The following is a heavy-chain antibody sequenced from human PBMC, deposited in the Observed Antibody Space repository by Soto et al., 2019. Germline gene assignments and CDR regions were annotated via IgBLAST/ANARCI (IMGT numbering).Heavy chain of an antibody. V-gene: IGHV3-23*01. Sequence: PGGSLRLSCEASGFSFSNYALSWVRQAPGKGLEWVSTFSAGGRAYYADSMKGRYNIAKDFSKNTLHLQTNSLRAEDTAVYFCAKESMPEHYGDTLFDHWGQGT. CDR1: GFSFSNYA. CDR3: AKESMPEHYGDTLFDH. D-gene: IGHD4-17*01. CDR2: FSAGGRA. J-gene: IGHJ4*02.